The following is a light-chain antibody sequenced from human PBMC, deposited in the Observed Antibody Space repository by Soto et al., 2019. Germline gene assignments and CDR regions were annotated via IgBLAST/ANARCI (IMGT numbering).Light chain of an antibody. V-gene: IGLV2-14*01. CDR3: SSYTSSFRRV. Sequence: QSALTQPASVSGSPGQSITISCRGISSDVGGYNHVSWYQQYPGKAPKLMIYEVSDRPSGVSNRFSGSKSGNTASLTISGLQAEDEADYYCSSYTSSFRRVFATGTKGTVL. J-gene: IGLJ1*01. CDR2: EVS. CDR1: SSDVGGYNH.